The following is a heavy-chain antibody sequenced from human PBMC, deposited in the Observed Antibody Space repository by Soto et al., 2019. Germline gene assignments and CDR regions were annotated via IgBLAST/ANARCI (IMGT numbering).Heavy chain of an antibody. CDR3: VCGGNFFIY. J-gene: IGHJ4*02. CDR1: GFTFSTYW. V-gene: IGHV3-7*01. D-gene: IGHD3-16*01. Sequence: EVQLVESGGGLVQPGGSLRLSCAASGFTFSTYWMTWVRQPPGKGLEWVANMDQDGSETYYVDSVRGRFTVSRDNAKNSRDLQMNSLRVEDTAVYYCVCGGNFFIYWGQGTLVTVSP. CDR2: MDQDGSET.